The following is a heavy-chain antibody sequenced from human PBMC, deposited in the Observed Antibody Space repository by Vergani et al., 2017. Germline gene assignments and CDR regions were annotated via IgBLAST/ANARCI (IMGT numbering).Heavy chain of an antibody. CDR1: DGSINSRSYY. D-gene: IGHD3-9*01. CDR2: MFYSGTT. J-gene: IGHJ6*02. V-gene: IGHV4-39*01. CDR3: ARVMYRDEASTGYRLEGMDI. Sequence: QLLLQDSGPGQVKPSETLSLTCGVSDGSINSRSYYWAWVRQPPGKGLEWIGMMFYSGTTYYNPSLKSRVTTFLDTSKSQFSLKVTSVTAADTAVYFCARVMYRDEASTGYRLEGMDIWGQGTTVTISS.